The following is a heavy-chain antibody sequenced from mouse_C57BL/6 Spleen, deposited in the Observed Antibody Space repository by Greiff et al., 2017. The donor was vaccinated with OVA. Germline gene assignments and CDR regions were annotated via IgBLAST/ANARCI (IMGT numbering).Heavy chain of an antibody. CDR1: GFTFSSYA. J-gene: IGHJ2*01. D-gene: IGHD2-3*01. CDR3: ARDRVYDGYYSYYFDY. V-gene: IGHV5-4*01. CDR2: ISDGGSYT. Sequence: EVLLVASWGGLVKPGGSLKLSCAASGFTFSSYAMSWVRQTPEKRLEWVATISDGGSYTYYPDNVKGRFTISRDNAKNNLYLQMSHLKSEDTAMYYCARDRVYDGYYSYYFDYWGQGTTLTVSS.